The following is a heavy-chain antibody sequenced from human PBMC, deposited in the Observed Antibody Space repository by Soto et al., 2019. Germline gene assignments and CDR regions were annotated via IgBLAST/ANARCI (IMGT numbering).Heavy chain of an antibody. Sequence: GGSLRLSCAASGFTFSSYAMHWVRQAPGKGLEWVAVISYDGSNKYYADSVKGRFTISRDNSKNTLYLQMNSLRAEDTAVYYCARAPIVGALNWFDPWGQGTLVTVSS. CDR2: ISYDGSNK. J-gene: IGHJ5*02. V-gene: IGHV3-30-3*01. CDR3: ARAPIVGALNWFDP. D-gene: IGHD1-26*01. CDR1: GFTFSSYA.